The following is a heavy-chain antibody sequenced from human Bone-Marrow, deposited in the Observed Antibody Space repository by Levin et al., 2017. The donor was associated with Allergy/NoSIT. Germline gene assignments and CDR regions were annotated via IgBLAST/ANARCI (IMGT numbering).Heavy chain of an antibody. J-gene: IGHJ4*02. Sequence: GESLKISCKVSGYTLTELSMHWVRQAPGKGLEWMGGFDPEDGETIYAQKFQGRVTMTEDTSTDTAYMELSSLRSEDTAVYYCATAKWLDHFFDYWGQGTLVTVSS. D-gene: IGHD6-19*01. CDR2: FDPEDGET. CDR1: GYTLTELS. CDR3: ATAKWLDHFFDY. V-gene: IGHV1-24*01.